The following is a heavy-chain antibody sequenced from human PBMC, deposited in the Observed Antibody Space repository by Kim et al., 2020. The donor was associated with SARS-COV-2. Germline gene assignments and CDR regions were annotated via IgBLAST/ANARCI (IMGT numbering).Heavy chain of an antibody. Sequence: SETLSLTCSVSGYSISSGYYWGLIRQPPGKGLEWIGIIYHSGSTYDNPSLRSRVTISIDTSKNQFSLSLRSVNAADTAVYYCARLGGEGESGWYQEALDNWGQGALVTVSP. D-gene: IGHD6-19*01. V-gene: IGHV4-38-2*01. CDR1: GYSISSGYY. CDR2: IYHSGST. CDR3: ARLGGEGESGWYQEALDN. J-gene: IGHJ4*02.